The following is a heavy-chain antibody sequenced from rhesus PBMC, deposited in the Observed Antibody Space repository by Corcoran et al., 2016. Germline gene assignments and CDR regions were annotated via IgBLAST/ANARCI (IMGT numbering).Heavy chain of an antibody. Sequence: DVQLLETGGGLVQPGGPLRLSCSASGFTFSSYGFSWVRQAPGKGLEWVSGITSGGGTTYYADSVKGRFTILRDNSKNTVSLQMNSLRPEDTAVYYCAKGARSQWTFIFDSWGQGVLATVSS. CDR3: AKGARSQWTFIFDS. CDR1: GFTFSSYG. D-gene: IGHD3-3*01. V-gene: IGHV3S5*01. CDR2: ITSGGGTT. J-gene: IGHJ4*01.